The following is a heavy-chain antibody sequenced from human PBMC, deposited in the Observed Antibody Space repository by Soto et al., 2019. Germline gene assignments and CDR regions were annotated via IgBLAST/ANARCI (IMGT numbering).Heavy chain of an antibody. D-gene: IGHD3-16*01. CDR1: GNSISIYSYY. Sequence: NPSETLSLTCTVSGNSISIYSYYLGWIRQAPGKVLEWIGTMHSSGTTSYNPSLQSRVTITIDTSKNQLFLALSSVTAADTAIYYRARVLGEPRETGFVGFDYWGQGTQVTV. J-gene: IGHJ4*02. CDR3: ARVLGEPRETGFVGFDY. CDR2: MHSSGTT. V-gene: IGHV4-39*01.